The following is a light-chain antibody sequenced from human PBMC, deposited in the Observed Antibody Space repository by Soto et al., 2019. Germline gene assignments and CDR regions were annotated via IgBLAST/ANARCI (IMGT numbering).Light chain of an antibody. CDR3: VVYMGSGIVV. CDR2: STN. V-gene: IGLV8-61*01. Sequence: QTVVTQEPSFSVSPGGTVTLTCGLSSGSVSTSYYPSWYQQTPGQAPRTLIYSTNTRSSGVPDRFSGSILGNEAALTITGATADDESDYYCVVYMGSGIVVFGGGTKLTVL. CDR1: SGSVSTSYY. J-gene: IGLJ2*01.